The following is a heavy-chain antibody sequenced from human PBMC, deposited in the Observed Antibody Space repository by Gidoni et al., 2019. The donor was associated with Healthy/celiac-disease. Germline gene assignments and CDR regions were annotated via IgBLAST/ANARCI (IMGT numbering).Heavy chain of an antibody. Sequence: EVQLVESGGGLVQPGGSLRLSCAASGFTFSSYSMNWVRQASGKGLEWVSYISSSSSTMYYGDSVKGRFTIYRDNAKNSLYLQMNSLRDEDTAVYYCASEDWSGYLFDYWGQGTLVTVSS. D-gene: IGHD3-3*01. J-gene: IGHJ4*02. CDR1: GFTFSSYS. CDR3: ASEDWSGYLFDY. CDR2: ISSSSSTM. V-gene: IGHV3-48*02.